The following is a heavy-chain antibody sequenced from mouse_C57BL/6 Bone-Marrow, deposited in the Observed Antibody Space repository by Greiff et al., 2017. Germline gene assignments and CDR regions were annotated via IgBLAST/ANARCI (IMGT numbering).Heavy chain of an antibody. J-gene: IGHJ2*01. CDR1: GYTFTDYE. Sequence: QVQLQQSGAELVRPGASVTLSCKASGYTFTDYEMHWVKQTPVHGLEWIGAIDPETGGTAYNQKFKGKAILTADKSSSTAYMELRSLTSEDSAVYYCTTTVVATPYFHYWGQGTTLTVSS. V-gene: IGHV1-15*01. D-gene: IGHD1-1*01. CDR3: TTTVVATPYFHY. CDR2: IDPETGGT.